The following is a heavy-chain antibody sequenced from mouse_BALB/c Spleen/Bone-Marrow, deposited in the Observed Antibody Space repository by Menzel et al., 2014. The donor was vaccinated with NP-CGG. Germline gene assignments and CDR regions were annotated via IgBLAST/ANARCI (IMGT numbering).Heavy chain of an antibody. CDR2: ISSGGSHT. D-gene: IGHD2-10*02. CDR1: GFTFSSYG. CDR3: PRQRYDNSYSYLGV. V-gene: IGHV5-6*01. J-gene: IGHJ1*03. Sequence: EVQRVESGGDLVKPGGSLKLSCAASGFTFSSYGMSWVRQTPDKRLEWVATISSGGSHTYYPDSVKGRFTISRDNAKNTLYLQISTLKSEDTAIYYCPRQRYDNSYSYLGVWGTGTTVTVSS.